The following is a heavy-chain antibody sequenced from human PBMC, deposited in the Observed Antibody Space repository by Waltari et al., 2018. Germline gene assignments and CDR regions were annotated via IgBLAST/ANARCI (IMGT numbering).Heavy chain of an antibody. V-gene: IGHV3-21*01. D-gene: IGHD2-15*01. CDR3: AREWGVMVGTAGFYFDY. CDR1: GFTFSSCP. CDR2: ISSGSSYI. Sequence: EVQLVGSGGGLVKPGGSLRLYCAASGFTFSSCPINWFRQAPGKGLECVSSISSGSSYIYYADSVKGRFTISRDNAKNSLYLQMNSLRVEDTAVYYCAREWGVMVGTAGFYFDYWGQGALVTVSS. J-gene: IGHJ4*02.